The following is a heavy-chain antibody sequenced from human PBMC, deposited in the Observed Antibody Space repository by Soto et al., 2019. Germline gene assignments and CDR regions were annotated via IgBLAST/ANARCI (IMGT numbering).Heavy chain of an antibody. V-gene: IGHV4-34*01. CDR1: GGAFGGYS. D-gene: IGHD3-10*01. CDR2: IDHGGST. J-gene: IGHJ5*02. CDR3: ARGPSATVRGVFTA. Sequence: PSETLSLTCAVYGGAFGGYSWTWIRQPPGKGPEWIGEIDHGGSTTYNPSLKSRVTISVDTSKNQFSLKLSSVTAADTAVYYCARGPSATVRGVFTAWGQGTLVTVSS.